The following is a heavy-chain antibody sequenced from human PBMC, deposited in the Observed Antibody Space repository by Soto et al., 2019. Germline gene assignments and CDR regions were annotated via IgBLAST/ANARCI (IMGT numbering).Heavy chain of an antibody. J-gene: IGHJ3*01. CDR3: GRDSRSGESFEF. CDR1: GITVSSNY. CDR2: IYSGGST. D-gene: IGHD4-17*01. V-gene: IGHV3-53*01. Sequence: PRGSLMLSCEPLGITVSSNYMSSVRQAPGKGLEWLSVIYSGGSTYYSDSVKGRFTISRDNSKNTLYLQMANRRAEDTAVYYCGRDSRSGESFEFWGPGTMVTVS.